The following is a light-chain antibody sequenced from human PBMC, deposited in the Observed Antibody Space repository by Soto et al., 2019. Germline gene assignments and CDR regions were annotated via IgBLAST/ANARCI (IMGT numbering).Light chain of an antibody. Sequence: IVMTQSPGTLSVSPVERATLSCRASQSITEKVVWYQQKSGQAPRLLIYGGSSRATGIPDRFSGSGSGTDFTLTITRLEPEDFAVYYCQQRSNWPRTCGQGTKGDIK. CDR3: QQRSNWPRT. CDR1: QSITEK. J-gene: IGKJ1*01. CDR2: GGS. V-gene: IGKV3D-20*02.